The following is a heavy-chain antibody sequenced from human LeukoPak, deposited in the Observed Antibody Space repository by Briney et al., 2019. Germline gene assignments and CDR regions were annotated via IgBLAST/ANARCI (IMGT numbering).Heavy chain of an antibody. CDR1: GYTFTGYS. Sequence: ASVKVSCKASGYTFTGYSINWVRQAPGQGLEWLGWINTYTGNPTYAQGFTGRFVFSLDTSVSTAYLQISSLKAEDTAVYYCARSDYYGSGSYSTYWGQGTLVTVSS. J-gene: IGHJ4*02. V-gene: IGHV7-4-1*02. CDR2: INTYTGNP. D-gene: IGHD3-10*01. CDR3: ARSDYYGSGSYSTY.